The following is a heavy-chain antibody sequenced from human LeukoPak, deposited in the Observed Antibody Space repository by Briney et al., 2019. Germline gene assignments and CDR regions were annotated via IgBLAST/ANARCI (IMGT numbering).Heavy chain of an antibody. Sequence: SETLSLTCTVSGDSISGGSYYWNWIRQPAGKGLEWIGLIYTSGSTNYNPSLKSRVTILLDTSKNQFSLRLNSVTAADTAVYFCARQFQYWGQGTPVTVSS. CDR2: IYTSGST. D-gene: IGHD5-24*01. CDR1: GDSISGGSYY. V-gene: IGHV4-61*02. CDR3: ARQFQY. J-gene: IGHJ4*02.